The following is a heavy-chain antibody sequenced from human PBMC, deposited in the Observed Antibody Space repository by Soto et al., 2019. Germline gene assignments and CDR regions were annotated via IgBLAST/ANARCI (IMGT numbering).Heavy chain of an antibody. D-gene: IGHD3-22*01. CDR3: ARMGYYDNSGNYYSGMDV. CDR1: GFSLSNARMG. Sequence: QVTLKESGPVLVKPTETLTLTCTVSGFSLSNARMGVSWIRQPPGKALEWLAHIFSNDEKSYSTSLKSRLTISKDTSTSQVVLTMTNRDPVDTATYYCARMGYYDNSGNYYSGMDVWGQGTTVTVSS. CDR2: IFSNDEK. V-gene: IGHV2-26*01. J-gene: IGHJ6*02.